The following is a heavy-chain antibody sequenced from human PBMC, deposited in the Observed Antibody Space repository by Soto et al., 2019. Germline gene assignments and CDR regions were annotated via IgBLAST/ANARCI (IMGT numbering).Heavy chain of an antibody. CDR3: ASEHELWSDYYYYGMDV. V-gene: IGHV1-18*01. CDR1: GYTFTSYG. D-gene: IGHD5-18*01. J-gene: IGHJ6*02. Sequence: ASVKVSCKASGYTFTSYGISWVRQAPGQGLEWMGWISAYNGNTNYAQKPQGRVTMTTDTSTSTAYMELRSLRFDDTAVYYCASEHELWSDYYYYGMDVWGQGTTVTVSS. CDR2: ISAYNGNT.